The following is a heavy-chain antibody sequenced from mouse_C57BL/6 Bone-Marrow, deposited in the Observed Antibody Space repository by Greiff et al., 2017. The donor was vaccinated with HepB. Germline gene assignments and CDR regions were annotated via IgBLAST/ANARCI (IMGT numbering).Heavy chain of an antibody. Sequence: EVKLVESGGDLVKPGGSLKLSCAASGFTFSSYGMSWVRQTPDKRLEWVATISSGGSYTYYPDSVKGRFTISRDKAKNTLYLQMSSLKSEDTAMYYCARHDPYGYSWFAYWGQGTLVTVSA. V-gene: IGHV5-6*01. J-gene: IGHJ3*01. CDR2: ISSGGSYT. CDR3: ARHDPYGYSWFAY. CDR1: GFTFSSYG. D-gene: IGHD2-2*01.